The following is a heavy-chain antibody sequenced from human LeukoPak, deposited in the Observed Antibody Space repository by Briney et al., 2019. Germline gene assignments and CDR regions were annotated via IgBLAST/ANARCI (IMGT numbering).Heavy chain of an antibody. CDR2: IYYSGST. CDR3: ARGPHTDAAAGTIFDY. CDR1: GGSISSYY. D-gene: IGHD6-13*01. Sequence: PSETLSLTCTVSGGSISSYYWSWIRQPPGKGLEWIGYIYYSGSTNYNPSLKSRVTISVDTSKNRFSLKLSSVTAADTAVYYCARGPHTDAAAGTIFDYWGQGTLVTVSS. J-gene: IGHJ4*02. V-gene: IGHV4-59*01.